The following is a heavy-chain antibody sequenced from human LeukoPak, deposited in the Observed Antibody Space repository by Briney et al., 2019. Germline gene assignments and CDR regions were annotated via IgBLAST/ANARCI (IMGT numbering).Heavy chain of an antibody. CDR2: IYHSGST. CDR1: GGSISSGGYY. Sequence: SQTLSLTCTVSGGSISSGGYYWSWIRQPPGKGLEWIGYIYHSGSTYYNPSLKSRVTMSVDTSKNQFSLKLSSVTAADTAVYYCARESRGSSSWYVEYSSGRSLDYWGQGTLVTVSS. V-gene: IGHV4-30-2*01. D-gene: IGHD6-13*01. J-gene: IGHJ4*02. CDR3: ARESRGSSSWYVEYSSGRSLDY.